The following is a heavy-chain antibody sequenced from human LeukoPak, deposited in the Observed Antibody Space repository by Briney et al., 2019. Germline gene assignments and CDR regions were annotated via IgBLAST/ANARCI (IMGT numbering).Heavy chain of an antibody. CDR1: GGTFSSYA. V-gene: IGHV1-69*06. CDR2: IIPIFGTA. D-gene: IGHD3-10*01. Sequence: SVKVSCKASGGTFSSYAISWVRQAPGQGLEWMGGIIPIFGTANYAQKFQGRVTITADKSTSTAYMELSSLRSKDTAVYYCAREWLDYGSGSYFECSWGQGTLVTVSS. J-gene: IGHJ5*02. CDR3: AREWLDYGSGSYFECS.